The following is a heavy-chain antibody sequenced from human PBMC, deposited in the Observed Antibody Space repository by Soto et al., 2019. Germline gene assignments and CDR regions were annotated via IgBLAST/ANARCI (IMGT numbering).Heavy chain of an antibody. CDR3: ARGRGRYSSGWSWFDP. CDR1: GGTIRSPDW. Sequence: NPSETLSLTCGVSGGTIRSPDWWTWFRQPPGKGLEWIGEIFQSGSTNYTPSLESRVTISVDKSKNQFSLTLTSVTAADTAVYFCARGRGRYSSGWSWFDPWGQGILVTVSS. CDR2: IFQSGST. D-gene: IGHD6-19*01. V-gene: IGHV4-4*02. J-gene: IGHJ5*02.